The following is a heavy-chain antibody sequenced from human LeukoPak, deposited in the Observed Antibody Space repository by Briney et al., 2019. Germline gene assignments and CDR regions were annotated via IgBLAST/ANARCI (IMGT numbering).Heavy chain of an antibody. CDR3: AKVKMASGSPADY. CDR1: GFTFSSYG. V-gene: IGHV3-23*01. Sequence: GGSLRLSCAASGFTFSSYGMSWVRQAPGKGLEWVSAISGSGGSTYYADSVKGRFTISRDNSKNTLYLQMNSLRAEDTAVYYCAKVKMASGSPADYWGQGTLVSVSS. CDR2: ISGSGGST. J-gene: IGHJ4*02. D-gene: IGHD6-19*01.